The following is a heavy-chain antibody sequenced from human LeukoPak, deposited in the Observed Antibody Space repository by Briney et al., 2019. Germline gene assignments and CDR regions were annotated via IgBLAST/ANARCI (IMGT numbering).Heavy chain of an antibody. V-gene: IGHV3-33*08. Sequence: GRSLTLSCAASGFTFSSYGMHWVRQAPGKGLEWVAVIWYDGSNKYYADSVKGRFTISRDNSKNTLYLQMNSLRAEDTAVYYCARNGRDSSGWYEGYFDYWGQGTLVTVSS. CDR3: ARNGRDSSGWYEGYFDY. D-gene: IGHD6-19*01. CDR1: GFTFSSYG. J-gene: IGHJ4*02. CDR2: IWYDGSNK.